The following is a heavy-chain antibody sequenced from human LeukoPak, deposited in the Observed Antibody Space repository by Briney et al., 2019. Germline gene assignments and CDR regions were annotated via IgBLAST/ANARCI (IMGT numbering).Heavy chain of an antibody. CDR1: GCSISSYY. Sequence: SETLSLTCTVSGCSISSYYWSWIRQPAGKGLEWIGRIYTSGSTNYNLSLKSRVTISVETSKNQISLKLSSVTAADTAVYYCARSVYSYGTYYFDYWGQGTLVTVSS. CDR2: IYTSGST. CDR3: ARSVYSYGTYYFDY. D-gene: IGHD5-18*01. J-gene: IGHJ4*02. V-gene: IGHV4-4*07.